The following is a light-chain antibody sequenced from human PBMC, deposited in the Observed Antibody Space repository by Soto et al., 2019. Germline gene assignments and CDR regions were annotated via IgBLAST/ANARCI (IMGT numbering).Light chain of an antibody. CDR1: ISDVGGYNY. J-gene: IGLJ1*01. V-gene: IGLV2-14*03. Sequence: QSALTQPASVSGSPGQSITISCTGTISDVGGYNYVSWYQQHPGKAPKLMIFDVSNRPSGVSNRFSGSKSGYTASLTISGLQAEDVAHYYCSSYTSSSTYVFGTGTTVTVL. CDR3: SSYTSSSTYV. CDR2: DVS.